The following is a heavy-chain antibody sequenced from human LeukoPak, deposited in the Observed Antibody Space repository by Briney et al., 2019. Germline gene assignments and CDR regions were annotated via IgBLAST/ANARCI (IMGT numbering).Heavy chain of an antibody. J-gene: IGHJ4*02. CDR2: INPNSGGT. CDR1: GYTFTGYY. Sequence: ASVKVSCKASGYTFTGYYMHWVRQAPGQGLEWMGWINPNSGGTNYAQKFQGRVTMTRDTSISTAYMELSRLRSDDTAVYYCARLWFGDSPGDYWGQGTLVTVSS. D-gene: IGHD3-10*01. CDR3: ARLWFGDSPGDY. V-gene: IGHV1-2*02.